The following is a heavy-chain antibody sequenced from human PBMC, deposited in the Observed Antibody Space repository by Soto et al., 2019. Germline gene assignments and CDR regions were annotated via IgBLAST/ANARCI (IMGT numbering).Heavy chain of an antibody. J-gene: IGHJ5*02. CDR1: GFIFSDYY. D-gene: IGHD1-1*01. V-gene: IGHV3-11*01. Sequence: GGSLRLSCAAPGFIFSDYYMSWIRQAPGKGLEWLAYISRDGNAIFYADSVIGRFTVSRDNAKNSLFLQMDDLRAEDTAMFFCARGAEMSSLTKWFDPWGQGTLVTVSS. CDR3: ARGAEMSSLTKWFDP. CDR2: ISRDGNAI.